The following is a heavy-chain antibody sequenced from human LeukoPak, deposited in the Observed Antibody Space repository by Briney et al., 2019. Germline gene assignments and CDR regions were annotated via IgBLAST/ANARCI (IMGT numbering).Heavy chain of an antibody. J-gene: IGHJ4*02. CDR2: ISGGGGGT. D-gene: IGHD4-23*01. V-gene: IGHV3-23*01. Sequence: PGGSLRLSCAASGFTFSSYAMSWVRQAPGKGLEWVSAISGGGGGTYYADSVKGRFTISRDNSKNTLHLQMNSLRAEDTAVYYCAKDSGYNGNSPFDYWGQGTLVTVSS. CDR1: GFTFSSYA. CDR3: AKDSGYNGNSPFDY.